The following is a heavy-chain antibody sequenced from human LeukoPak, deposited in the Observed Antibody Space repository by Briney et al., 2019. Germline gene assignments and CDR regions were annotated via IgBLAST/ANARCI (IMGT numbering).Heavy chain of an antibody. D-gene: IGHD4-17*01. J-gene: IGHJ6*03. CDR2: MNPNSGNT. CDR3: ARGPTGYYYYYMDV. V-gene: IGHV1-8*03. CDR1: GYTFTSYD. Sequence: ASVKVSCKASGYTFTSYDINWVRQATGQGLEWMGWMNPNSGNTGYAQKFQGRVTITRNTSISTAHMELSSLRSEDTAVYYCARGPTGYYYYYMDVWGKGTTVTVSS.